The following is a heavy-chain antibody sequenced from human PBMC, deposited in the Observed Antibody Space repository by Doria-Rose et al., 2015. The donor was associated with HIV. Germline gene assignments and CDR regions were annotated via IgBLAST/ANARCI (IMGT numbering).Heavy chain of an antibody. CDR3: ARIKSSRWYHKYYFDF. J-gene: IGHJ4*02. D-gene: IGHD6-13*01. CDR1: GVSLSSPGMG. V-gene: IGHV2-26*01. CDR2: IFSDDGR. Sequence: ESGPVLVKPTETLTLTCTVSGVSLSSPGMGVSWIRQPPGKALEWLANIFSDDGRSYKTSLKSRLTNSRGTSKSQVVHTMTDMDPVDTATYYCARIKSSRWYHKYYFDFWGRGTLVIVSA.